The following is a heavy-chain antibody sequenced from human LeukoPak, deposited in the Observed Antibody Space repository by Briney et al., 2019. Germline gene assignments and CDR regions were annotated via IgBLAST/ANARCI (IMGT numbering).Heavy chain of an antibody. CDR3: AREEMATIAFDI. CDR2: IYSGGST. J-gene: IGHJ3*02. D-gene: IGHD5-24*01. V-gene: IGHV3-53*01. CDR1: GFTVSSNY. Sequence: GGSLRLSCAASGFTVSSNYMSWVRQAPGKGLEWVSVIYSGGSTYYADSVKGRFTISRDNSKNTLYLQMNSLRAEDTAVYYCAREEMATIAFDIWGQGTMVPVSS.